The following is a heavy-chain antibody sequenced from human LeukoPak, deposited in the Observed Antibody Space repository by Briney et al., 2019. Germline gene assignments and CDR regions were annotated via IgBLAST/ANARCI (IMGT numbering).Heavy chain of an antibody. CDR3: TRDPGNNYFDY. V-gene: IGHV3-66*01. CDR2: IYSGGST. J-gene: IGHJ4*02. Sequence: GGSLRLSCAAAVLTVSSSYMRWVRQAPGKGLEWVSVIYSGGSTYFADSVKGRFTISRDNSKNTLYLQMNSLRVEDTAVYYYTRDPGNNYFDYWGQGALVTVSS. D-gene: IGHD2/OR15-2a*01. CDR1: VLTVSSSY.